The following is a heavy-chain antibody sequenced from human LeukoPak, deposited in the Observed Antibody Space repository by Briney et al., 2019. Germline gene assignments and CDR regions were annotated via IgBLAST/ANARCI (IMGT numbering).Heavy chain of an antibody. Sequence: PGGSLRLSCAASGFTFSSYSMNWVRQAPGKGLEWVSSISSSSSYIYYADSVKGRFTISRDNAKNSLYLQMNSLRAEDTAVYYCAKTHLHHGAFDIWGQGTMVTVSS. CDR3: AKTHLHHGAFDI. D-gene: IGHD4-11*01. J-gene: IGHJ3*02. CDR2: ISSSSSYI. V-gene: IGHV3-21*04. CDR1: GFTFSSYS.